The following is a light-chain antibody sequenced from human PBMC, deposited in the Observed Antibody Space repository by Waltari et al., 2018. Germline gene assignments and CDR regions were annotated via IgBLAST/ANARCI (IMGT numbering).Light chain of an antibody. CDR2: DVS. Sequence: QSALTQPASVSGSPGPSITLSSPGTSSDVGGYNYVSWYQQHPGKAPKLMIYDVSNRPSGVSNRFSGSKSANTASLTISGLQAEDEADYYCSSYTSSRTRVFGGGTKLTVL. J-gene: IGLJ3*02. V-gene: IGLV2-14*01. CDR3: SSYTSSRTRV. CDR1: SSDVGGYNY.